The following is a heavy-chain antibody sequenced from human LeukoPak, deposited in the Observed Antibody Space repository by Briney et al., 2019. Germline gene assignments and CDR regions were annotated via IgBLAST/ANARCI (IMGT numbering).Heavy chain of an antibody. V-gene: IGHV3-7*01. CDR2: INEDGTKK. CDR3: TRDVASSTYHFDSSGLLDY. Sequence: PGGSLRLSCAASGFTFSSYWMSWVRQAPGKGLGWVANINEDGTKKYYVDSVKGRLTISRDNAEKSLYLQMDSLRGEDTAVYYCTRDVASSTYHFDSSGLLDYWGQGTLVTVSS. CDR1: GFTFSSYW. D-gene: IGHD3-22*01. J-gene: IGHJ4*02.